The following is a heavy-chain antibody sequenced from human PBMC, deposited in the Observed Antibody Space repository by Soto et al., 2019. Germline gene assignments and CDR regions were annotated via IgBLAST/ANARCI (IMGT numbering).Heavy chain of an antibody. CDR1: GYTFTSYD. CDR3: ARGSSNHWVTYLVGAFDI. D-gene: IGHD1-26*01. J-gene: IGHJ3*02. V-gene: IGHV1-8*01. Sequence: ASVKVSCKASGYTFTSYDINWVRQATGQGLEWMGWMNPNSGSTGYAQKFQGRVTMTRNTSISTAYMELSSLRSEDTAVYYCARGSSNHWVTYLVGAFDIWGQGTMVTVSS. CDR2: MNPNSGST.